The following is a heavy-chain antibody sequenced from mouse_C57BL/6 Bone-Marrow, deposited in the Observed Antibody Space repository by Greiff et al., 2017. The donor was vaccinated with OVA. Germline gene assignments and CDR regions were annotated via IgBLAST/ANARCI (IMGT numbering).Heavy chain of an antibody. V-gene: IGHV1-69*01. J-gene: IGHJ1*03. Sequence: VQLQQPGAELVMPGASVKLSCKASGYTFTSYWMHWVKQRPGQGLKWIGEIDPSDSYTNYNQKFKGKSTLTVDKSSSTAYMQLSSLTSEDSAVYYCARFDGYYVGWYFDVWGTGTTVTVSS. CDR3: ARFDGYYVGWYFDV. CDR1: GYTFTSYW. D-gene: IGHD2-3*01. CDR2: IDPSDSYT.